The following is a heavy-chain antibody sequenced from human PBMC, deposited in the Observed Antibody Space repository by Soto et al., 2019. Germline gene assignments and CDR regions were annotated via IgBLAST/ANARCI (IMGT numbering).Heavy chain of an antibody. CDR1: GGTFRTSA. J-gene: IGHJ6*02. CDR3: ARDKDRPQLGGNYYYILDV. CDR2: IMPVFRRP. D-gene: IGHD3-3*02. Sequence: QVQLVQSGAEVKKPGSSVKVSCKASGGTFRTSAISWVRQAPGQGLEWVGGIMPVFRRPKYAQNFQGRVTITADDSPSTAYMELSSLRSDDTAVYYCARDKDRPQLGGNYYYILDVWGQGTAVTGSS. V-gene: IGHV1-69*12.